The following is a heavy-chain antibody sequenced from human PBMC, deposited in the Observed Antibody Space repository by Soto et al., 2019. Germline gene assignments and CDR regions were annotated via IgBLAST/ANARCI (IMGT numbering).Heavy chain of an antibody. CDR3: ARGLTGYY. D-gene: IGHD1-1*01. CDR2: IKGDGTNT. CDR1: GFTFSSYW. J-gene: IGHJ4*02. Sequence: PGGSLRLSCAASGFTFSSYWMHWVRQVPGKGLVWVSRIKGDGTNTGYADSVKGRFTISRDNVKNTLYLQMNSLRAEDTAVYYCARGLTGYYWGQGTLVTVSS. V-gene: IGHV3-74*01.